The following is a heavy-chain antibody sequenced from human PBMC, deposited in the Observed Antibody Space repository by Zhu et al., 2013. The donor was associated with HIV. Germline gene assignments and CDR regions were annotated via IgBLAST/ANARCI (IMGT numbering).Heavy chain of an antibody. CDR3: IRRAFYYDRSWFDP. V-gene: IGHV1-69*06. D-gene: IGHD3-22*01. Sequence: QVQLVQSGAEVKKPGASVKVSCKASGYTFTTYGISWVRQAPGQGLEWMGGIIPIFGTANYAQKFQGRVTITADKSTSTAYMELSSLRSEDTAVYYCIRRAFYYDRSWFDPWGQGTLVTVSS. J-gene: IGHJ5*02. CDR2: IIPIFGTA. CDR1: GYTFTTYG.